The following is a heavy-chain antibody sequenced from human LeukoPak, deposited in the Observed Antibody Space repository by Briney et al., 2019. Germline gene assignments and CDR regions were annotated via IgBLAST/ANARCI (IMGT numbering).Heavy chain of an antibody. V-gene: IGHV4-34*01. CDR1: GGSFSGYS. J-gene: IGHJ2*01. D-gene: IGHD6-19*01. Sequence: SETLSLTCAVSGGSFSGYSWSWIRQPPGKGLEWIGEINHTGSTNYNPSLKSRVTISVDTSKNQFSLNLSSVTAADTAVFYCARQKYRSGWYSSPYFDLWGRGTLVTVSS. CDR2: INHTGST. CDR3: ARQKYRSGWYSSPYFDL.